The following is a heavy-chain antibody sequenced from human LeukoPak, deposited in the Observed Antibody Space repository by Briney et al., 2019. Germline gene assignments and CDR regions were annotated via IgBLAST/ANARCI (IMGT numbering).Heavy chain of an antibody. CDR2: VYYSGST. CDR1: GGSISSVDYY. CDR3: ARHPSGYYEN. D-gene: IGHD5-12*01. Sequence: PSDTLSLTCTVSGGSISSVDYYWAWIRQPPGKGLEWVASVYYSGSTYYSPSLKSRVTISRDTTKNQFSLRLSSVTAADTAIYFCARHPSGYYENWGQGTLVTVSS. V-gene: IGHV4-39*01. J-gene: IGHJ4*02.